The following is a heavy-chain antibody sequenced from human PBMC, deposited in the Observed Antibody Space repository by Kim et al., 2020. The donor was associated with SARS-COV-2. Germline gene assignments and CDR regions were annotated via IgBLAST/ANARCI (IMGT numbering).Heavy chain of an antibody. Sequence: TSYADPVKGRFTISRDNSKNTLYLQINSLRGEDTALYYCARYSYTTGYFDYWGQGTLVTVSS. CDR3: ARYSYTTGYFDY. CDR2: T. V-gene: IGHV3-23*01. D-gene: IGHD3-16*01. J-gene: IGHJ4*02.